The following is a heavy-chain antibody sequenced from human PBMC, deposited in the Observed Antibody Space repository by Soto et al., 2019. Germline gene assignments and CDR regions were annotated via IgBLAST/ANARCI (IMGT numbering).Heavy chain of an antibody. CDR1: GYIFTSYD. CDR2: INVGNGDT. Sequence: ASVKVSCSTCGYIFTSYDIHRVCQAPGQNLEWMGWINVGNGDTTYSERFQGRLTLTRDTSASTAYMELSTLRSEDTAVYFCARDHGYRDSDDFFAYWGQGTQVTVSS. CDR3: ARDHGYRDSDDFFAY. J-gene: IGHJ4*02. D-gene: IGHD5-12*01. V-gene: IGHV1-3*01.